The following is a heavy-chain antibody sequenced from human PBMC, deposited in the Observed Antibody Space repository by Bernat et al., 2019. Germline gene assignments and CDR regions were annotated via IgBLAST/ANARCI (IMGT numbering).Heavy chain of an antibody. V-gene: IGHV4-39*01. J-gene: IGHJ4*02. D-gene: IGHD6-13*01. CDR2: IYDSGST. Sequence: GPGGGRASGSGSRTCTGSGGSISSSSYYWGWSRQPPGKGLEWIGRIYDSGSTYSNPSLTSRVTISVDTSKNQFSRKLSSVTAADTAVYSCARVKAAALYFDYWGQGTLVTVSS. CDR3: ARVKAAALYFDY. CDR1: GGSISSSSYY.